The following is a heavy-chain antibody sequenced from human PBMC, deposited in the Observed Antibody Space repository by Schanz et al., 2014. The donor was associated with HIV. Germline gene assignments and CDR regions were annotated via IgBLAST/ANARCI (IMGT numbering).Heavy chain of an antibody. CDR1: GFTFDDYA. V-gene: IGHV3-48*02. CDR3: ARSPSYGMDV. Sequence: VQLVESGGALVKPGRSLRLSCLGSGFTFDDYAVSWFRQAPGKGLEWVSYISGGSSTIYYADSVKGRFTISRDNAKNSLSLQMHSLRDDDTAVYYCARSPSYGMDVWGQGTTVTVSS. J-gene: IGHJ6*02. CDR2: ISGGSSTI.